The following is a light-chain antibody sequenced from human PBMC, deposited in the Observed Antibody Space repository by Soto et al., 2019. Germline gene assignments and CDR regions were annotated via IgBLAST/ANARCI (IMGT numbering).Light chain of an antibody. CDR3: CSYAGSSTHVV. CDR2: EGS. V-gene: IGLV2-23*01. Sequence: QSVLTQPASVSGSPGQSITISCNGTSSDVGSYNLVSWYQQHPGKAPKLMIYEGSKRPSGVSNRFSGSKSGNTASLTISGLQAEDEADYYCCSYAGSSTHVVFGGGTKLTVL. J-gene: IGLJ2*01. CDR1: SSDVGSYNL.